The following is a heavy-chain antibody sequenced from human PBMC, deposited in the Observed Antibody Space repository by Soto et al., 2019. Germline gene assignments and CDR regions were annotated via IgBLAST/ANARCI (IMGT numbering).Heavy chain of an antibody. J-gene: IGHJ6*02. V-gene: IGHV3-33*01. Sequence: QVQLVESGGGVVQPGRSLRLSCAASGFTFSSYGMHWVRQAPGKGLEWVAVIWYDGSNKYYADSVKGRFTISRDNSKNTLYLQMNSLRAEDTAVYYCARDLIAAAHYYGMDVWGQGTTVTVSS. CDR2: IWYDGSNK. CDR3: ARDLIAAAHYYGMDV. CDR1: GFTFSSYG. D-gene: IGHD6-25*01.